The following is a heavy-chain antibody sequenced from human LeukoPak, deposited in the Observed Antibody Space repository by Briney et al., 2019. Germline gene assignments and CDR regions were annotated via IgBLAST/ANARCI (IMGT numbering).Heavy chain of an antibody. Sequence: PSETLSLTWNVSGGSIRSSHYYWGWIRQPPGKGLEWIGSSYYSGSTYYNPSLKSRVTISVDTSKNQFSLKLSSVTAADTAVYYCARDGGSYYLDYWGQGTLVTVSS. D-gene: IGHD1-26*01. CDR1: GGSIRSSHYY. J-gene: IGHJ4*02. CDR3: ARDGGSYYLDY. V-gene: IGHV4-39*02. CDR2: SYYSGST.